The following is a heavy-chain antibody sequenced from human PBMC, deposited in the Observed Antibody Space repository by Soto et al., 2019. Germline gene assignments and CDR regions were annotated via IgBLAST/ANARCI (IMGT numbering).Heavy chain of an antibody. CDR1: GYTFTSYG. J-gene: IGHJ6*02. V-gene: IGHV1-18*01. D-gene: IGHD3-22*01. CDR2: ISAYNGNT. CDR3: ARSTYDSSGYYLYYYYYGMDV. Sequence: ASVKVSCKASGYTFTSYGISWVRQAPGQGLEWMGWISAYNGNTNYAQKLQGRVTMTTDTSTSTAYMELRSLRSDDTAVYYCARSTYDSSGYYLYYYYYGMDVWGQGTTVTVSS.